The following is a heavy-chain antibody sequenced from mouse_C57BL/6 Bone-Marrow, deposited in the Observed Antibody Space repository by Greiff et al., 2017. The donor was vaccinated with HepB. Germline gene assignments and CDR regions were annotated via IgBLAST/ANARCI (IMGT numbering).Heavy chain of an antibody. D-gene: IGHD1-1*01. CDR1: GFTFSSYA. V-gene: IGHV5-9-1*02. J-gene: IGHJ3*01. CDR3: TREYYYGSSSAWFAY. CDR2: ISSGGDYI. Sequence: EVHLVESGEGLVKPGGSLKLSCAASGFTFSSYAMSWVRQTPEKRLEWVAYISSGGDYIYYADTVKGRFTISRDNARNTLYLQMSSLKSEDTAMYYCTREYYYGSSSAWFAYWGQGTLVTVSA.